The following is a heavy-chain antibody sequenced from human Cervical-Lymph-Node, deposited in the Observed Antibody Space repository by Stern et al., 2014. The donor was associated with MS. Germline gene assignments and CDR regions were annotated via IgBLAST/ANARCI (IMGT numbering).Heavy chain of an antibody. D-gene: IGHD1-1*01. CDR3: STFIATPGTFNY. V-gene: IGHV1-18*01. CDR2: ISAHNGKT. J-gene: IGHJ4*02. CDR1: GDTTTSYG. Sequence: QVQLVQYGGEVKKPGASVKVSCKASGDTTTSYGISWVRQAPGKGLEWMGWISAHNGKTNYVQNFQGRVTMTTDTSTSTAYMEVRSLRSDDTAVYYCSTFIATPGTFNYWGQGTLVTVSS.